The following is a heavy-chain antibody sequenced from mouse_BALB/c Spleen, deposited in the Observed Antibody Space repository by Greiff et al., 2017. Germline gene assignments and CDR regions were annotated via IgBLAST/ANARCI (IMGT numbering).Heavy chain of an antibody. Sequence: EVQRVESGGDLVKPGGSLKLSCAASGFTFSSYGMSWVRQTPDKRLEWVATISSGGSYTYYPDSVKGRITISRDNAKNTQYLQMSSLKSEDTAMYYGASQGNWDRNFDDWGQGTTLTVSS. V-gene: IGHV5-6*01. CDR2: ISSGGSYT. J-gene: IGHJ2*01. CDR1: GFTFSSYG. CDR3: ASQGNWDRNFDD. D-gene: IGHD4-1*01.